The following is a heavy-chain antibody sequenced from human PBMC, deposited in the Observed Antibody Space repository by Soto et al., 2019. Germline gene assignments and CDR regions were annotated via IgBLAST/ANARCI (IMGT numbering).Heavy chain of an antibody. CDR2: IYSDGSK. V-gene: IGHV3-66*01. J-gene: IGHJ4*02. Sequence: EVQLVESGGGLVQPGGSLRLSCAASGFTVNSNYMSWVRQAPGKGLEWVSVIYSDGSKYYADSVKGRFIISRDNSNNTLYFQMNSLRAEDTAVYYCATLTKYDILTGFYPCWGQGTLVTVSS. D-gene: IGHD3-9*01. CDR1: GFTVNSNY. CDR3: ATLTKYDILTGFYPC.